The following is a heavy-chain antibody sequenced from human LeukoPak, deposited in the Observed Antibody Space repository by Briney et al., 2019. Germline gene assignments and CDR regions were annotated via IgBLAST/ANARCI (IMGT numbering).Heavy chain of an antibody. Sequence: PGRSLRLSCAASGFTFSSYGMHWVRQAPGKGLEWVAVIWYDGSNKYYADSVKGRFTISRDNSKNTLYLQMNSLRAEDTAVYYCARESPSYYSSSSSFVDYWGQGTLVTVSS. V-gene: IGHV3-33*01. CDR2: IWYDGSNK. CDR3: ARESPSYYSSSSSFVDY. J-gene: IGHJ4*02. D-gene: IGHD6-6*01. CDR1: GFTFSSYG.